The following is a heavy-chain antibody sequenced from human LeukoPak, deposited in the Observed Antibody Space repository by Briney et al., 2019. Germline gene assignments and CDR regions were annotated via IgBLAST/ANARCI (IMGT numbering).Heavy chain of an antibody. CDR1: GFTFGDYA. V-gene: IGHV3-30*02. D-gene: IGHD3-22*01. Sequence: GGSLRLSCTASGFTFGDYAMSWFRQAPGKGLEWVAFIRYDGSNKYYADSVKGRFTISRDNSKNTLYLQMNSLRAEDTAVYYCAKADYYDSSGYFLWDPTPIDYWGQGTLVTVSS. CDR2: IRYDGSNK. CDR3: AKADYYDSSGYFLWDPTPIDY. J-gene: IGHJ4*02.